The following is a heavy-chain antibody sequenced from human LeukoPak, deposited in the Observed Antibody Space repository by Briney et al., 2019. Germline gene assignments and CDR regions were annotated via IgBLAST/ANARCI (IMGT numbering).Heavy chain of an antibody. J-gene: IGHJ4*02. CDR1: GYIFTNYY. V-gene: IGHV1-46*01. CDR3: ATRYCSRTSCYIPFDY. CDR2: INPSDGTT. Sequence: ASVKVSCKASGYIFTNYYIHWVRQAPGQGLEWMGMINPSDGTTIYAQKFQDRVTMTRDMSTSTVYMELSSLRSEDTAVYYCATRYCSRTSCYIPFDYWGQGTLVTVSS. D-gene: IGHD2-2*02.